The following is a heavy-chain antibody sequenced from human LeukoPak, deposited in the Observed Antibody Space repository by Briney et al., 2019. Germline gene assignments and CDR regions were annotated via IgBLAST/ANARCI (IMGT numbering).Heavy chain of an antibody. Sequence: GGSLRLSCAASGFTFSSYAMSWVRQAPGKGLEWVSAISGSGGSTYYADSVKGRFTISRDNSKNTLYLQMNSLRAEDTAVYYCAKVGGYCSGGSCRTAEYFQDWGQGTLVTVSS. CDR3: AKVGGYCSGGSCRTAEYFQD. CDR2: ISGSGGST. J-gene: IGHJ1*01. CDR1: GFTFSSYA. V-gene: IGHV3-23*01. D-gene: IGHD2-15*01.